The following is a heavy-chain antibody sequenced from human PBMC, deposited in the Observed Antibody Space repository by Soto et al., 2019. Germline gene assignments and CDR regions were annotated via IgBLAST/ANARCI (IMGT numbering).Heavy chain of an antibody. D-gene: IGHD3-22*01. CDR3: ARGYYDSSGYKTGGSWFDP. J-gene: IGHJ5*02. Sequence: SETLSLTCTVSGGSISSGGYYWSWIRQHPGKGLEWIGYIYYSGSTYYNPSLKSRVTISVDTSKNQFSLKLSSVTAADTAVYYCARGYYDSSGYKTGGSWFDPWGQGTLVTVPS. V-gene: IGHV4-31*03. CDR2: IYYSGST. CDR1: GGSISSGGYY.